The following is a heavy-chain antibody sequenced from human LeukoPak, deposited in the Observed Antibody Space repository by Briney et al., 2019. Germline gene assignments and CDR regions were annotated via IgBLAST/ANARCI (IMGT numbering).Heavy chain of an antibody. J-gene: IGHJ4*02. D-gene: IGHD4-23*01. Sequence: GGSLRLSCTASGFTFGDYAMSWFRQAPGKGLEWVGFTRSKAYGGTTEYAASVKGRFTISRDDSKSIAYLQMNSLKTEDTAVYYCTTDYGGNSGVSGWGQGTLVTVSS. CDR2: TRSKAYGGTT. V-gene: IGHV3-49*03. CDR3: TTDYGGNSGVSG. CDR1: GFTFGDYA.